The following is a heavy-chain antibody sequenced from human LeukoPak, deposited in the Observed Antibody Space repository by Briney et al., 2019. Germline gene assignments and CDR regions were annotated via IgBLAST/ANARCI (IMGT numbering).Heavy chain of an antibody. Sequence: SETLSLTCTVSGGASSSYYWSWIRQPPRKGLEWIGYIYNSGSTNYNPSLKSRVTISVDTSKNQFSLKLSSVTAADTAVYYCAGDQWELRGGNWFDPWGQGTLVTVSS. CDR3: AGDQWELRGGNWFDP. CDR1: GGASSSYY. D-gene: IGHD1-26*01. J-gene: IGHJ5*02. V-gene: IGHV4-59*01. CDR2: IYNSGST.